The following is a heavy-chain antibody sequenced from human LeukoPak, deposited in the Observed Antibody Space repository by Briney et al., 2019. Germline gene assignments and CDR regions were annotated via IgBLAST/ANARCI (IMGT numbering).Heavy chain of an antibody. CDR2: ISGSGGST. Sequence: QRGGSLRLSCAASGFTFSSYAMSWVRQAPGKGLEWVSAISGSGGSTYYADSVKGRFTISRDNSKNTLYLQMNSLRAEDTAVYYCAKDFGPYGSGSYYNPLFDYWGQGTLVTVSS. CDR3: AKDFGPYGSGSYYNPLFDY. J-gene: IGHJ4*02. CDR1: GFTFSSYA. V-gene: IGHV3-23*01. D-gene: IGHD3-10*01.